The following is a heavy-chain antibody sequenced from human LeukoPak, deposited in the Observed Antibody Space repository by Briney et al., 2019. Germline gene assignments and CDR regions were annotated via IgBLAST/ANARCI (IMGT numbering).Heavy chain of an antibody. D-gene: IGHD2-2*01. J-gene: IGHJ6*02. CDR2: MNPNSGNT. V-gene: IGHV1-8*01. Sequence: ASVKVSCKASGYTFTSYDINWVRQATGQGLEWMGWMNPNSGNTGYAQKFQGRGTMTRNTSISTAYMELSSLRAEDTAVYYCARVSRCSSTSCYHIYGMDVWGQGTTVTVSS. CDR3: ARVSRCSSTSCYHIYGMDV. CDR1: GYTFTSYD.